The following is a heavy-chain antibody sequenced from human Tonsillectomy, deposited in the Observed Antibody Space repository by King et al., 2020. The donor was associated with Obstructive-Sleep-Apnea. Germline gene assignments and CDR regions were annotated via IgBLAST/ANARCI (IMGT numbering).Heavy chain of an antibody. D-gene: IGHD3-9*01. J-gene: IGHJ4*02. CDR2: ISTDSIYT. V-gene: IGHV3-11*06. CDR1: GFTFSDYY. CDR3: ARGRLGGLRYFDWLLFFVY. Sequence: VQLVESGGGLVKPGGSLRLSCAASGFTFSDYYMSWIRQAPGKGLEWVSYISTDSIYTNYADSVTGRFTISRDNARNSLYLQMNSLRAEDTAVYYCARGRLGGLRYFDWLLFFVYWGQGTLVTVSS.